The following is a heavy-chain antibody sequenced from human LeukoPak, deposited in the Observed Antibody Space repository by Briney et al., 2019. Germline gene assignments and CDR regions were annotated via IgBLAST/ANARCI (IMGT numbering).Heavy chain of an antibody. D-gene: IGHD2-21*01. CDR3: ARDLLKYCGGDCLTPIWFDP. V-gene: IGHV1-2*02. CDR2: INPNSGGT. J-gene: IGHJ5*02. CDR1: GYTFTGYY. Sequence: ASVKVSCKASGYTFTGYYMHWVRQAPGQGLEWMGWINPNSGGTNYAQKFQGRVTMTRDTSISTAYMELSRLRSDDTAVYYCARDLLKYCGGDCLTPIWFDPWGRGTLVTVSS.